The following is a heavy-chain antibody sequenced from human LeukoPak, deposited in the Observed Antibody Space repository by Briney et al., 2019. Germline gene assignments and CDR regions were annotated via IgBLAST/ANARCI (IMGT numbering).Heavy chain of an antibody. CDR1: GGSISSGGYS. CDR3: ARGSSWYLTYYYYGMDV. CDR2: IYHSVST. V-gene: IGHV4-30-2*01. D-gene: IGHD6-19*01. J-gene: IGHJ6*02. Sequence: PSGTLSLTCALSGGSISSGGYSWSWIRQPPGKCREWIGYIYHSVSTYYNPSLKSRVTISVDRSKNQFSLKLSSVTAADTAVYYCARGSSWYLTYYYYGMDVWGQGTKVTVSS.